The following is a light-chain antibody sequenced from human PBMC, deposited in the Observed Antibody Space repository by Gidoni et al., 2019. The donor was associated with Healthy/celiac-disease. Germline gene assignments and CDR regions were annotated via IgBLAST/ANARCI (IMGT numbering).Light chain of an antibody. J-gene: IGKJ1*01. CDR1: PSISSY. Sequence: DIQMTQSPSSLSASVGDRVTITCRASPSISSYLNWYQQKPGKAPKLLIYAASSLQSGVPSRFSGSGSGTDFTRTISSLQPEDFATYYCQQSYSTPPWTFGQGTKVEIK. CDR2: AAS. CDR3: QQSYSTPPWT. V-gene: IGKV1-39*01.